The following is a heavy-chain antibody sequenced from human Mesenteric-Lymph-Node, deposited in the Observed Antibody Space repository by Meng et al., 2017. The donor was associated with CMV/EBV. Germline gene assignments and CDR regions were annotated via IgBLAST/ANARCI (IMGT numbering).Heavy chain of an antibody. Sequence: GESLKISCAASGFTFSSYAMSWVRQAPGKGLEWVSVISGSGDSTYYADSVKGRFTISRDNAKNSLYLQMNSLRAEDTAVYYCARSMTAAYDIWGQGTMVTVSS. D-gene: IGHD2-21*02. CDR2: ISGSGDST. CDR1: GFTFSSYA. CDR3: ARSMTAAYDI. J-gene: IGHJ3*02. V-gene: IGHV3-23*01.